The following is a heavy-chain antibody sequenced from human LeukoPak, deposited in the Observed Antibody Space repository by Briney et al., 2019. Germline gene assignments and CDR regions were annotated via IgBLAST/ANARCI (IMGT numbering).Heavy chain of an antibody. CDR2: IYSGGST. D-gene: IGHD6-13*01. V-gene: IGHV3-66*01. CDR3: ARDPTVAAAGYFDY. Sequence: PGGSLRLSCAASGFTVSSNYMSWVRQAPGKGLEWVSVIYSGGSTYYADSVKGRFTISRDNSKNTLYLQMNSLRAKDTAVYYCARDPTVAAAGYFDYWGQGTLVTVSS. CDR1: GFTVSSNY. J-gene: IGHJ4*02.